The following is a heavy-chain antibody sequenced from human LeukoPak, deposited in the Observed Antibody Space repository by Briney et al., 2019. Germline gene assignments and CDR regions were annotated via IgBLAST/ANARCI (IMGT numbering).Heavy chain of an antibody. V-gene: IGHV4-61*02. D-gene: IGHD5-18*01. Sequence: SETLSLTCTVSGGSISSGSYYWSWIRQPAGKGLEWIGRIYTSGSTNYNPSLKSRVTISVDTSKNQFSLKLSSMTAADTAVYYCARDPSGGYSYGAFDYWGQGTLVTVSS. CDR1: GGSISSGSYY. CDR2: IYTSGST. J-gene: IGHJ4*02. CDR3: ARDPSGGYSYGAFDY.